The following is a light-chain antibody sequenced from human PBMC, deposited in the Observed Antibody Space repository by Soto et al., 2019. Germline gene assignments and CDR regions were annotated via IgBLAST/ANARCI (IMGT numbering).Light chain of an antibody. V-gene: IGKV1-39*01. Sequence: IPMTQSPSSLSASVGDRVTITCRASQSVNTNLHWYQHRPGKAPNLLISHASSLQSGVPSRFSGSGSGTDFTLTISSLQREDFATYYCQQSYITQYSFGQGTTLEI. CDR2: HAS. CDR3: QQSYITQYS. CDR1: QSVNTN. J-gene: IGKJ2*03.